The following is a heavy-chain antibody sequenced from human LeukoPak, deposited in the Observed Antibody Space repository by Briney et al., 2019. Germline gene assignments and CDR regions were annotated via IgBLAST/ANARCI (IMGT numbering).Heavy chain of an antibody. Sequence: SVKVSCKASGGTFSSYAISWVRQAPGQGLEWMGGIIPIFGTANYAQKFQGRVTITADESTSTAYMELSSLRSEDTAVYYCAREFPDIVVVPAAMVDAFDIWGQGTMVIVSS. CDR2: IIPIFGTA. J-gene: IGHJ3*02. V-gene: IGHV1-69*13. D-gene: IGHD2-2*01. CDR1: GGTFSSYA. CDR3: AREFPDIVVVPAAMVDAFDI.